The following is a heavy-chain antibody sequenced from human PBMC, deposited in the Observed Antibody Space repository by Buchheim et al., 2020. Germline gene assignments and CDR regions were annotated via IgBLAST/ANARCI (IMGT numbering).Heavy chain of an antibody. CDR1: GFTFSTYG. Sequence: EVQLLESGGALVQPGGSLRLSCAASGFTFSTYGMNWVRQAPGKGLEWVSSISGSGGTALYSDSVKGRFTISRDNSKNTLHLQMNSLRDEDTAVYYCVRGTSGHDYWGQGTL. CDR2: ISGSGGTA. CDR3: VRGTSGHDY. J-gene: IGHJ4*02. D-gene: IGHD6-19*01. V-gene: IGHV3-23*01.